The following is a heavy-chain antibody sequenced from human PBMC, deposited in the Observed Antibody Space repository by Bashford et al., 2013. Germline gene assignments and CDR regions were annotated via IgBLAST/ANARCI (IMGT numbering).Heavy chain of an antibody. CDR3: ASVVYISGWYLPE. J-gene: IGHJ4*02. V-gene: IGHV4-61*01. CDR2: IYYSGST. Sequence: SETLSLTCTVSGGSVSSSTYYWGWIRQPPGKGLEWIGYIYYSGSTSHNPSLKSRVTISVDTSKNQISLKLSSVTTADTAVYYCASVVYISGWYLPEWGQGTLVTVSS. D-gene: IGHD6-19*01. CDR1: GGSVSSSTYY.